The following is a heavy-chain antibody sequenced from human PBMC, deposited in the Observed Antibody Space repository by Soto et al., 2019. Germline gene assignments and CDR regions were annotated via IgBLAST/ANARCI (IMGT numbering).Heavy chain of an antibody. V-gene: IGHV4-4*02. CDR1: GGSIGSSNG. CDR3: ARMETSAILTNSDY. D-gene: IGHD3-9*01. J-gene: IGHJ4*02. Sequence: SETRSLTCAVSGGSIGSSNGWSWVRQSPGKGLEWIGEIHDSGSTNYSPSLKSRVTISLDKSKNHFSLNLSSVTAAATAVYYCARMETSAILTNSDYWGQGSLVT. CDR2: IHDSGST.